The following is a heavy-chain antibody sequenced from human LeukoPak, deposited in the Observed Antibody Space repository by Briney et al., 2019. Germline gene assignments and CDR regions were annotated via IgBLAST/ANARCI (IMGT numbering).Heavy chain of an antibody. CDR3: AKRPPDYGAEYYFDY. Sequence: GGSLRLSCAASGFTFSSYAMSWVRQAPGKGLEWVSATSGSGGSTYYADSVKGRFTISRDNSKNTLYLQMNSLRAEDTAVYYCAKRPPDYGAEYYFDYCGQGTLVTVSS. J-gene: IGHJ4*02. V-gene: IGHV3-23*01. D-gene: IGHD4-17*01. CDR1: GFTFSSYA. CDR2: TSGSGGST.